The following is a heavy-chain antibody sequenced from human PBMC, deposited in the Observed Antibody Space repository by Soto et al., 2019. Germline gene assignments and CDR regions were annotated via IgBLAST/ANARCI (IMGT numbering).Heavy chain of an antibody. V-gene: IGHV4-34*01. CDR3: ARVAGVSGYYYGMDV. CDR2: INHSGST. D-gene: IGHD1-26*01. J-gene: IGHJ6*02. Sequence: SETLSLTCAVYGGSFSGYCWSWIRQPPGKGLEWIGEINHSGSTNYNPSLKSRVTISVDTSKNQFSLKLSSVTAADTAVYYCARVAGVSGYYYGMDVWGQGTTVTVSS. CDR1: GGSFSGYC.